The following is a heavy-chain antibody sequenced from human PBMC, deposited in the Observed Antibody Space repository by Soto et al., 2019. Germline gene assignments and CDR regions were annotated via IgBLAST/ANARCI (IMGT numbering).Heavy chain of an antibody. D-gene: IGHD6-6*01. J-gene: IGHJ4*02. V-gene: IGHV4-59*02. CDR1: VCSVSGYG. CDR2: VYHTGNT. CDR3: EREQYTSKL. Sequence: PSDTLSRTCSFSVCSVSGYGCTLILHSPVNGLEWIVYVYHTGNTYYNPSLKSRVTISLDTSKNQVSLRLRSVTAADTAVYYCEREQYTSKLWGKGNLVTVSS.